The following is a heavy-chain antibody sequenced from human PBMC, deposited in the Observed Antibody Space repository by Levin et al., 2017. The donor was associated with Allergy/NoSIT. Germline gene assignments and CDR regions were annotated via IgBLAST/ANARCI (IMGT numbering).Heavy chain of an antibody. Sequence: PGGSLRLSCAASGFTFSNYGMSWVRQAPGKGLEWVSSISSSGKYIYNADSVKGRFTISRDNAKNSLFLQMNSLRAEDTAVYYCARVGFAGYCASISCYGGDSWGQGTLVTVSS. CDR3: ARVGFAGYCASISCYGGDS. CDR1: GFTFSNYG. CDR2: ISSSGKYI. V-gene: IGHV3-21*01. J-gene: IGHJ4*02. D-gene: IGHD2-2*01.